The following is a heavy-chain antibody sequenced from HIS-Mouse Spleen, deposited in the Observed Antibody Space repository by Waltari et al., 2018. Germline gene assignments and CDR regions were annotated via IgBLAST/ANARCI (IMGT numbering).Heavy chain of an antibody. Sequence: QLQLQESGPGLVKPSETLSLTCPVSGGSISSSSYSWGWIRQPPGKGLEWIGGIYYSGSTYYNPSLKSRVTISVDTSKNQFSLKLSSVTAADTAVYYCAREIPYSSSWYDWYFDLWGRGTLVTVSS. V-gene: IGHV4-39*07. J-gene: IGHJ2*01. CDR2: IYYSGST. CDR3: AREIPYSSSWYDWYFDL. CDR1: GGSISSSSYS. D-gene: IGHD6-13*01.